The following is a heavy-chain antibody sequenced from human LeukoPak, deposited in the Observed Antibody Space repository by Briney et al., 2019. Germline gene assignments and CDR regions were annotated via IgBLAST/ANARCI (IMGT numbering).Heavy chain of an antibody. CDR3: ARDSRGIAAAGILFDY. Sequence: GGSLRLSCAASGFSFSDYWMTWVRQAPGKGLEWVGNIKQDGTTINYVDSVKGRFTISRDNAQNSLYLQMNSLRAEDTAVYYCARDSRGIAAAGILFDYWXXXTLXXVSS. D-gene: IGHD6-13*01. J-gene: IGHJ4*01. V-gene: IGHV3-7*01. CDR2: IKQDGTTI. CDR1: GFSFSDYW.